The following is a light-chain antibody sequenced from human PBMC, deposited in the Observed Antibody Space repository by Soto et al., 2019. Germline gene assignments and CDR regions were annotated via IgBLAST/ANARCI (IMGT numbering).Light chain of an antibody. CDR3: LQHNAYPWT. J-gene: IGKJ1*01. CDR2: AAS. V-gene: IGKV1-17*01. Sequence: DIQMTQSPSSLSASVGDRVTVTCRASQDIRDDLGWYQQKPGRAPKCLIYAASRLQSGVPSRFRGSGSGTEVALTIGGLQPEDSATYFCLQHNAYPWTFGQGTKVELK. CDR1: QDIRDD.